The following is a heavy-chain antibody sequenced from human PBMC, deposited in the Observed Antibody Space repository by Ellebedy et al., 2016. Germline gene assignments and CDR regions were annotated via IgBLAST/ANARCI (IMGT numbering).Heavy chain of an antibody. CDR2: IIPILGIA. V-gene: IGHV1-69*04. CDR1: GGTFSSYA. CDR3: ASSYGMDV. J-gene: IGHJ6*02. Sequence: SVKVSCXASGGTFSSYAISWVRQAPGQGLEWMGRIIPILGIANYAQKFQGRVTITADKSTSTAYMELSSLRSEDTAVYYCASSYGMDVWGQGTTVTVSS.